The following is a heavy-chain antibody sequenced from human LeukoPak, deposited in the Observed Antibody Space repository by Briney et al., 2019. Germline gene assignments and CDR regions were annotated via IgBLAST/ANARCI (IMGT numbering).Heavy chain of an antibody. CDR2: ISSSGSTI. CDR3: ARDRAVGATPDY. CDR1: GFTFSDYY. J-gene: IGHJ4*02. V-gene: IGHV3-11*01. D-gene: IGHD1-26*01. Sequence: GGSLRLSCAASGFTFSDYYMSWIRQAPGKGLEWVSCISSSGSTIYYADSVKGRFTISRDNAKNSLYLQMNSLRAEDTAVYYCARDRAVGATPDYWGQGTLVTVSS.